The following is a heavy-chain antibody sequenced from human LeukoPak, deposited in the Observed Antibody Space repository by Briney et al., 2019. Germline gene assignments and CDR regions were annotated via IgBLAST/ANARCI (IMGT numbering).Heavy chain of an antibody. Sequence: PSETLSLTCAVSGGSISGTTNWWSWVRQPPGKGLEWIGEINHSGSTNYNPSLKSRVTISVDTSKNQFSLKLSSVTAADTAVYYCARTKWLRLDYWGQGTLVTVSS. CDR2: INHSGST. V-gene: IGHV4-4*02. CDR1: GGSISGTTNW. J-gene: IGHJ4*02. CDR3: ARTKWLRLDY. D-gene: IGHD5-12*01.